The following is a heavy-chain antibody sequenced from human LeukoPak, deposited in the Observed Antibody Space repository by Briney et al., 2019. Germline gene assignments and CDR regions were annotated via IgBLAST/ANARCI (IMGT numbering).Heavy chain of an antibody. Sequence: GESLKISCQGSGYNFNTHWVAWVRQMPGKGLEWMGIIHPANSDTRYSQSFQGQVTISADKSISTAYLQWSSLKASDTAMYYCARPGDSSGWYAVDYWGQGTLVTVSS. CDR3: ARPGDSSGWYAVDY. J-gene: IGHJ4*02. CDR1: GYNFNTHW. D-gene: IGHD6-19*01. CDR2: IHPANSDT. V-gene: IGHV5-51*01.